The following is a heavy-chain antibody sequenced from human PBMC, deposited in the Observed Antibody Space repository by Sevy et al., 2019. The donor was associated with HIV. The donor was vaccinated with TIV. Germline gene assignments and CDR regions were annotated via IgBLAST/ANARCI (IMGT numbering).Heavy chain of an antibody. D-gene: IGHD4-17*01. V-gene: IGHV3-11*01. CDR3: ARDHVKDGDLGDYYYYAMDV. CDR2: ISGSDSTI. CDR1: GFTFSDYY. Sequence: GGSLRLSCAASGFTFSDYYMSWIRQAPGKGLEWLSYISGSDSTIYYADSVKGRFTISRDNSKKSLYLQMNSLRAEDTAVYYCARDHVKDGDLGDYYYYAMDVWGQGTTVTVSS. J-gene: IGHJ6*02.